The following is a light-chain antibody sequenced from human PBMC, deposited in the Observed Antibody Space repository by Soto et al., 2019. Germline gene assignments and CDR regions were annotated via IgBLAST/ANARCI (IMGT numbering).Light chain of an antibody. V-gene: IGKV3-15*01. CDR2: GAS. J-gene: IGKJ4*01. Sequence: EIVMTQFPSTLSVSPGERATLSCRASQSVSSNLAWYQQKPGQAPRLLIYGASTRATGIPARFSGSGSGTDFTLTISRLEPEDFVVYFCQQYGSSPLTFGGGTKVDIK. CDR3: QQYGSSPLT. CDR1: QSVSSN.